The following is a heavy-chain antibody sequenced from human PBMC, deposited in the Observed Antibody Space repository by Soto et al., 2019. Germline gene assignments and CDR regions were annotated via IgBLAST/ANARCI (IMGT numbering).Heavy chain of an antibody. J-gene: IGHJ4*02. Sequence: PGGSLRLSCAASGFTFRNFGMHWVRQAPGKGLEWVAVMWYDGSNKYYGDSVKGRFTISRDNSKNTVYLQMNNLRAEDSAVYYCARDLNTAMAVDYWGQGTLVTVSP. CDR1: GFTFRNFG. CDR2: MWYDGSNK. D-gene: IGHD5-18*01. V-gene: IGHV3-33*01. CDR3: ARDLNTAMAVDY.